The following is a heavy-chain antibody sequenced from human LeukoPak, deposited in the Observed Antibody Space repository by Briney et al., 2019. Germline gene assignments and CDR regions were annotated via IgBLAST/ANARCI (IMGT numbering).Heavy chain of an antibody. Sequence: SQTLSLTCAISGDSVSSKNGAWNWIRQSPSRGLEWLGRTYYRSKWHDEYADSVKGRVTISPDTSKNQFSLHVYSVTPEDTAVYYCARDLGTSGWYTFDFWGQGTLVTVSS. J-gene: IGHJ5*01. D-gene: IGHD6-19*01. CDR2: TYYRSKWHD. CDR1: GDSVSSKNGA. CDR3: ARDLGTSGWYTFDF. V-gene: IGHV6-1*01.